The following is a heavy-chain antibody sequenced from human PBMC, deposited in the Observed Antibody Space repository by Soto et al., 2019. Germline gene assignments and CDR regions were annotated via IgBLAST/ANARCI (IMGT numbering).Heavy chain of an antibody. Sequence: QVQLQQWGAGLLKPAETLSLTCAVFGGSFSTYYWSWIRQPPGRGLEWIGEINQSGSTNYNPSLKSRVSISVDTSKNHFSLNLSSVTAADTAVYYCAGRDYYYGVDVWGQGTTVTVSS. CDR1: GGSFSTYY. V-gene: IGHV4-34*01. J-gene: IGHJ6*02. CDR2: INQSGST. CDR3: AGRDYYYGVDV.